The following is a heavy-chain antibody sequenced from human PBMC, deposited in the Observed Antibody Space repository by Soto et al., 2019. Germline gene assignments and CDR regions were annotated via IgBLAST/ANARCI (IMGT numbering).Heavy chain of an antibody. V-gene: IGHV4-39*07. Sequence: SETLSLTCDVSGGSIDNSHSFWGWVRQPPGRGLEFLGSVYYSGGTYYNPSLKSRVSISMDTSKNQFSLNLDSVTAADTAVYFCARDFAYFDSWGQGTLVTVSS. D-gene: IGHD3-3*01. CDR3: ARDFAYFDS. J-gene: IGHJ4*02. CDR2: VYYSGGT. CDR1: GGSIDNSHSF.